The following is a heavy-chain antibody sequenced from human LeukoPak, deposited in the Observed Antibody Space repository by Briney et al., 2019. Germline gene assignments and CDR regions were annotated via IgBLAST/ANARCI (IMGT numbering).Heavy chain of an antibody. CDR1: GFNFDTYS. V-gene: IGHV3-23*05. CDR3: ATYSHNGDPSPY. CDR2: IDTRGGNI. Sequence: GGSLRLSCAASGFNFDTYSMMWFRQAPGKGLEWVSVIDTRGGNIHYIDSAKGRFTVSRDNSKKTLYLQMNSLRVEDTAIYYCATYSHNGDPSPYWGQGTLVAVSS. D-gene: IGHD3-16*01. J-gene: IGHJ4*02.